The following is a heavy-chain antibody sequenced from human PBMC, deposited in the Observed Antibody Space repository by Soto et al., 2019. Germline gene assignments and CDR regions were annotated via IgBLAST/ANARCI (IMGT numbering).Heavy chain of an antibody. CDR3: ARVGTGSSTPLDI. CDR1: GFMFTKST. D-gene: IGHD3-9*01. V-gene: IGHV3-21*01. CDR2: ITSASDYI. J-gene: IGHJ3*02. Sequence: GGSLRLSCVASGFMFTKSTMNWVRQAPGKGLEWVSSITSASDYIFYADSVKGRFTISRDNANNSLYLQMNSLRAEDAAVYYCARVGTGSSTPLDIWGQGTMVTVSS.